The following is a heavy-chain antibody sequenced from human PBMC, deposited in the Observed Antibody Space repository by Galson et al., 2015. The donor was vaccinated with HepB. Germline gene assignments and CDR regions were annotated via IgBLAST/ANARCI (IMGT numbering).Heavy chain of an antibody. Sequence: SVKVSCKASGYTFTGYYMHWVRQAPGQGLEWMGWINPNSGDTNYAQKFQVRVTITRDTSISTAYMELSRLRSDDTAVYYCARARRYSSSSSWPPNWFDPWGQGTLVTVSS. D-gene: IGHD6-6*01. CDR1: GYTFTGYY. CDR3: ARARRYSSSSSWPPNWFDP. CDR2: INPNSGDT. J-gene: IGHJ5*02. V-gene: IGHV1-2*02.